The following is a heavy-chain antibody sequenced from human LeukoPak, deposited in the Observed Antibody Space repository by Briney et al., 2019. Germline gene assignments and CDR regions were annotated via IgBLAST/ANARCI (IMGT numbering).Heavy chain of an antibody. CDR3: ARESTVTRTFDY. CDR1: GFTFSSYG. D-gene: IGHD4-17*01. Sequence: PGGSLRLSYAASGFTFSSYGMHWVRQAPGKGLEWVAVISYDGSNKYYADSVKGRFTISRDNSKNTLYLQMNSPRAEDTAVYYCARESTVTRTFDYWGQGTLVTVSS. V-gene: IGHV3-30*03. CDR2: ISYDGSNK. J-gene: IGHJ4*02.